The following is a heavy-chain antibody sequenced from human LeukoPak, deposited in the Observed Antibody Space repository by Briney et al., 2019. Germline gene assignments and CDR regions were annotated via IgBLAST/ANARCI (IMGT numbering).Heavy chain of an antibody. CDR1: GFTFSSYA. J-gene: IGHJ4*02. V-gene: IGHV3-23*01. Sequence: PGGSLRLSCAASGFTFSSYAMSWVRQAPGKGLEWVSAISGSGGSTYYADSVKGWFTISRDNSKNTLYLQMNSLRAEDTAVYYCAKHSSGWYAREYYFDYWGQGTLVTVSS. CDR3: AKHSSGWYAREYYFDY. D-gene: IGHD6-19*01. CDR2: ISGSGGST.